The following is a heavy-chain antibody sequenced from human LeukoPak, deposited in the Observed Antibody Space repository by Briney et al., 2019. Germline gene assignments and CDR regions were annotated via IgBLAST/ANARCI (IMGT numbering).Heavy chain of an antibody. Sequence: SETLSLTCAVYGGSFSGYYWSWIRQPPGKGLGWIGEINHSGSTNYNPSLKSRVTISVDTSKNQFSLKLSSVTAADTAVYYCARRPEYYDYVWGSYRYLYYFDYWGQGTLVTVSS. CDR3: ARRPEYYDYVWGSYRYLYYFDY. CDR2: INHSGST. CDR1: GGSFSGYY. J-gene: IGHJ4*02. V-gene: IGHV4-34*01. D-gene: IGHD3-16*02.